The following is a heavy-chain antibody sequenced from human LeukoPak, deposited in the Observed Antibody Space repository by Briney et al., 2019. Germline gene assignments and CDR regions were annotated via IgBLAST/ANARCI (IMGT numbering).Heavy chain of an antibody. D-gene: IGHD3-22*01. CDR3: ASSYYYDSSGYSPYYFDY. Sequence: VKVSCKASGGTFSSYGLRWVRQAPGLRLEWMGGIIPIFGTANYAQKFQGRVTITADESTSTAYMELSSLRSEDTAVYYCASSYYYDSSGYSPYYFDYWGQGTLVTVSS. V-gene: IGHV1-69*13. J-gene: IGHJ4*02. CDR2: IIPIFGTA. CDR1: GGTFSSYG.